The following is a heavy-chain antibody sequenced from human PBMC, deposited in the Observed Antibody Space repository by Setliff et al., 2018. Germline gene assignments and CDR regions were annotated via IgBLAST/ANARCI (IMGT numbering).Heavy chain of an antibody. CDR2: IYYSGNT. J-gene: IGHJ3*02. CDR1: GGSISSGGYY. Sequence: SETLSLTCTVSGGSISSGGYYWSWIRQHPGKGLEWIGYIYYSGNTYYNPSLKSRVTISVDTYKNQFSLKLSSVTAADTVVYYCARVPRFTDTRNAFDIWGQGTMVTVSS. CDR3: ARVPRFTDTRNAFDI. D-gene: IGHD5-18*01. V-gene: IGHV4-31*03.